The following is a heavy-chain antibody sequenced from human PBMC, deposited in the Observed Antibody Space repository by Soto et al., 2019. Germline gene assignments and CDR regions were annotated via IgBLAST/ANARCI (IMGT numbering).Heavy chain of an antibody. V-gene: IGHV3-21*01. Sequence: GGSLRLSCAASGFTFSSYSMNWVRQAPGKGLEWVSSISSSSSYIYYADSVKGRFTISRDNAKNSLYLQMNSLRAEDTAVYYCARDRPAVVVVAATIPIFDYWGQGTLVTVSS. J-gene: IGHJ4*02. CDR2: ISSSSSYI. CDR1: GFTFSSYS. CDR3: ARDRPAVVVVAATIPIFDY. D-gene: IGHD2-15*01.